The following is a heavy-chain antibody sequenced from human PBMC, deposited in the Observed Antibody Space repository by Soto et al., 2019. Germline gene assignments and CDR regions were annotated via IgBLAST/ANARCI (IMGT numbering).Heavy chain of an antibody. CDR3: ARKPYYGSDAFDF. V-gene: IGHV3-33*01. Sequence: QVQLVESGGGVVQPGRSLRLSCAASGFTFSRYGMHWVRQAPGKGLEWVAVIWYDGSKKYYVDSVKGRFTISRDNAKNMMYLEMNRLRVEDTAVYFCARKPYYGSDAFDFWGQGKKVNVSS. CDR1: GFTFSRYG. J-gene: IGHJ3*01. D-gene: IGHD3-10*01. CDR2: IWYDGSKK.